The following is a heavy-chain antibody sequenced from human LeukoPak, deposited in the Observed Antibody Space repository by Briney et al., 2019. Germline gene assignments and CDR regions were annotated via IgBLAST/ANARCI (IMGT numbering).Heavy chain of an antibody. CDR3: AREYDILTNDAFDI. V-gene: IGHV1-18*04. Sequence: ASVKVSCKASGYTFTSYGISWVRQAPGQGLEWMGWISAYNGNTNYAQKLQGRVTMTTDTSTSTAYMELRSLRSDDTAVYYCAREYDILTNDAFDIWGQGTMVTASS. CDR1: GYTFTSYG. J-gene: IGHJ3*02. D-gene: IGHD3-9*01. CDR2: ISAYNGNT.